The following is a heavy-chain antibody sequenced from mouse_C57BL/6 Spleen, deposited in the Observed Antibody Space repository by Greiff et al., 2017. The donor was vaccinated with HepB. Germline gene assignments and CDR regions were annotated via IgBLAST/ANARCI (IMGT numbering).Heavy chain of an antibody. Sequence: VQLQQSGAELVRPGASVTLSCKASGYTFTDYEMHWVKQTPVHGLEWIGAIDPETGGTAYNQKFKGKAILTADKSSSTAYMELRSLTSEDSAVYYCTRKLGREGYFDVWGTGTTVTVSS. J-gene: IGHJ1*03. CDR1: GYTFTDYE. CDR3: TRKLGREGYFDV. V-gene: IGHV1-15*01. D-gene: IGHD4-1*01. CDR2: IDPETGGT.